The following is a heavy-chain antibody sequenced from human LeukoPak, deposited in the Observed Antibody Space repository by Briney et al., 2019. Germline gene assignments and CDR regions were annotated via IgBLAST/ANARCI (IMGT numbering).Heavy chain of an antibody. CDR2: VFTSGTT. J-gene: IGHJ6*03. Sequence: SETLSLTCTVSAGSISSYSWSWIRQPAGKGLEWIGRVFTSGTTNYNPSLKSRVTMSVDTSKDQFSLKLSSVTAADTAVYYCARVISGTTNVNYYYYMDVWGKGTTFTVSS. CDR3: ARVISGTTNVNYYYYMDV. CDR1: AGSISSYS. V-gene: IGHV4-4*07. D-gene: IGHD1-7*01.